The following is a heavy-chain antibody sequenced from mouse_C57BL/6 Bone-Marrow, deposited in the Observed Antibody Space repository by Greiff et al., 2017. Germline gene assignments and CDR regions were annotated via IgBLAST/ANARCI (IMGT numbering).Heavy chain of an antibody. CDR2: IHPNSGST. Sequence: QVHVKQPGAELVKPGASVKLSCKASGYTFTSYWMHWVKQRPGQGLEWIGMIHPNSGSTNYNEKFKSKATLTVDKSSSTAYMQLSSLTSEDSAVYYCARSGIYYGNYYWGQGTLVTVSA. V-gene: IGHV1-64*01. J-gene: IGHJ3*01. CDR3: ARSGIYYGNYY. D-gene: IGHD2-1*01. CDR1: GYTFTSYW.